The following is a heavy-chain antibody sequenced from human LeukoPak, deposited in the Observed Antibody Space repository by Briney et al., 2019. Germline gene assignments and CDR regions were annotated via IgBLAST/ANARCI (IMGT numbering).Heavy chain of an antibody. V-gene: IGHV4-4*09. CDR1: GGSISSYY. CDR2: IYASGGT. D-gene: IGHD3-10*02. CDR3: ARNVPPGY. J-gene: IGHJ4*02. Sequence: SETLSLTCTVSGGSISSYYWSWIRQPPGKGLEWIGYIYASGGTNYNPSLKSRVTISVDTSKNQFSLKLSSVTAADTAVYYCARNVPPGYWGQGTLVTVSS.